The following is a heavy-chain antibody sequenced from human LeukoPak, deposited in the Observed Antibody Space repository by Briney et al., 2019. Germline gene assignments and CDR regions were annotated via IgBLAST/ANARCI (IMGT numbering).Heavy chain of an antibody. J-gene: IGHJ4*02. CDR3: ATRGSYPIVGARPFDY. D-gene: IGHD1-26*01. CDR1: GFTFTSSA. V-gene: IGHV1-58*02. Sequence: ASVKVSCKASGFTFTSSAMQWVRQARGQRLEWIGWIVVGSGNTNYAQKFQERVTITRDMSTSTAYMELSSLRSEDTAVYYCATRGSYPIVGARPFDYWGQGTLVTVSS. CDR2: IVVGSGNT.